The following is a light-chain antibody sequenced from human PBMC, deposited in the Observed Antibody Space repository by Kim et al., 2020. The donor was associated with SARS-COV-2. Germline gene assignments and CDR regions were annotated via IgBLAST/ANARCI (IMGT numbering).Light chain of an antibody. J-gene: IGKJ1*01. CDR1: HSVSRSY. CDR2: GTS. V-gene: IGKV3-20*01. Sequence: AGDGATPSCRASHSVSRSYLSWYQHKPGQAPRLLIYGTSNRATGIPSRFSGSGSATDFSLTISRLEPEDFAIYYCHQYGPTPLWTFGQGTKVDIK. CDR3: HQYGPTPLWT.